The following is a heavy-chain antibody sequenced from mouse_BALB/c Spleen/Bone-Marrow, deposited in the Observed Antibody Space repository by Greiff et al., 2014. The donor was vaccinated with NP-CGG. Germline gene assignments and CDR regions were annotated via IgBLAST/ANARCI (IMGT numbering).Heavy chain of an antibody. D-gene: IGHD1-2*01. J-gene: IGHJ4*01. CDR2: ISSGGST. V-gene: IGHV5-6-5*01. CDR3: ASPLYYGLHYYAMDY. Sequence: EVMLVESGGGLVKPGGSLKLSCAASGFTFSSYAMSWVRQTPEKRLEWVASISSGGSTYYPDSVKGRLTISRDNARNILYLQMSSLRSEDTAMYYCASPLYYGLHYYAMDYWGQGTSVTVSS. CDR1: GFTFSSYA.